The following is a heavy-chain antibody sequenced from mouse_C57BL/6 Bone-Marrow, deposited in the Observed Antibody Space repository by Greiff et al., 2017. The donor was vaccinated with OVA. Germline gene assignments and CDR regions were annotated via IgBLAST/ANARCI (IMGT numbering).Heavy chain of an antibody. V-gene: IGHV5-9*01. CDR2: ISGGGGNT. CDR3: ARRGDFDY. Sequence: EVQRVESGGGLVKPGGSLKLSCAASGFTFSSYTMSWVRQTPEKRLEWVATISGGGGNTYYPDSVKGRFTISRDNAKNTLYLQMSSLRSEDTALYYCARRGDFDYWGQGTTLTVSS. J-gene: IGHJ2*01. CDR1: GFTFSSYT.